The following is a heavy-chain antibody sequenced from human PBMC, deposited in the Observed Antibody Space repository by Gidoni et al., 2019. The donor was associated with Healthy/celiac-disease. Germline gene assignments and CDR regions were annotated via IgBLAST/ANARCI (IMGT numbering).Heavy chain of an antibody. V-gene: IGHV3-11*05. D-gene: IGHD4-17*01. Sequence: QVQLVESGGGLVKPGGSLRLSGAAPGLTFSDYYMSWIRQAPGKGLEWVSYISSSSSYTNYADSVKGRFTISRDNAKNSLYLQMNSLRAEDTAVYYCARRGGNGDYDAFDIWGQGTMVTVSS. J-gene: IGHJ3*02. CDR1: GLTFSDYY. CDR2: ISSSSSYT. CDR3: ARRGGNGDYDAFDI.